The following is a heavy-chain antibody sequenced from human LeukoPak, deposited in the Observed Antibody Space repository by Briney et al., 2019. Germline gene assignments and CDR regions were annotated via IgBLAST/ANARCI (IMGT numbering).Heavy chain of an antibody. CDR3: TRQIGPYYFDY. V-gene: IGHV3-73*01. CDR1: GFTFSGSA. CDR2: IRSKANSYAT. J-gene: IGHJ4*02. Sequence: PGGSLTLSCAASGFTFSGSAMHWVRQASGKGLEWVGRIRSKANSYATPYAASVKGRFTISRDDSKNTAYLQMNSLKTEDTAVYYCTRQIGPYYFDYWGQGTLVTVSS.